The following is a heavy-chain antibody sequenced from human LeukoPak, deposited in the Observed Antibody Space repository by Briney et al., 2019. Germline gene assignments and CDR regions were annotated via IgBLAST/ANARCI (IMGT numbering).Heavy chain of an antibody. CDR3: AQYDSTPLYDY. V-gene: IGHV4-34*01. CDR2: INHSGST. J-gene: IGHJ4*02. D-gene: IGHD3-22*01. Sequence: PSETLSLTCGVYGGSFSGYYWSWIRQPPGKGLEWIGEINHSGSTNYNPSLKSRVTISVDTSKNQFSLKLSSVTAADTAVYYCAQYDSTPLYDYWGQGTLVTVSS. CDR1: GGSFSGYY.